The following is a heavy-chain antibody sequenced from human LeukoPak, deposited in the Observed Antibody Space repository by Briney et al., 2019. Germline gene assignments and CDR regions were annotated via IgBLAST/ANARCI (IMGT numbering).Heavy chain of an antibody. D-gene: IGHD3-10*01. CDR2: IYSGGST. J-gene: IGHJ4*02. CDR3: ARDSNYYGSGSPFDY. CDR1: GFTFSSYS. V-gene: IGHV3-53*01. Sequence: PGGSLRLSCAASGFTFSSYSMNWVRQAPGKGLEWVSVIYSGGSTYYADSVKGRFTISRDNSKNTLFLQMNSLRAEDTAVYYCARDSNYYGSGSPFDYWGQGTLVTVSS.